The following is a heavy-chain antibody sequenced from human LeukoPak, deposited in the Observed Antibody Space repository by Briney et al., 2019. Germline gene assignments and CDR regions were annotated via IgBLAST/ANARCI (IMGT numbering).Heavy chain of an antibody. CDR2: FDPEDGET. V-gene: IGHV1-24*01. Sequence: GASVKVSCKVSGYTLTELSMHWVRQAPGKGLEWMGGFDPEDGETIYAQKFQGRVTMTEDTSTDTAYMELSSLRSEDTAVYYCATGMATAKNYYYYMDVWGKGTTVTVSS. J-gene: IGHJ6*03. CDR1: GYTLTELS. CDR3: ATGMATAKNYYYYMDV. D-gene: IGHD5-18*01.